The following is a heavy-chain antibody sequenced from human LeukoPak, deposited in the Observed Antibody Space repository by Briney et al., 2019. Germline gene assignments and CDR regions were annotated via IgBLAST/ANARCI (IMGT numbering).Heavy chain of an antibody. CDR3: ALSIAAAPGDY. J-gene: IGHJ4*02. CDR1: GGTFSSYA. V-gene: IGHV1-69*04. D-gene: IGHD6-13*01. CDR2: IIPILGIA. Sequence: ASVKVSCKASGGTFSSYAISWVRQAPGQGLEWMRRIIPILGIANYAQKFQGRVTITADKSTSTAYMELSSLRSEDTAVYYCALSIAAAPGDYWGQGTLVTVSS.